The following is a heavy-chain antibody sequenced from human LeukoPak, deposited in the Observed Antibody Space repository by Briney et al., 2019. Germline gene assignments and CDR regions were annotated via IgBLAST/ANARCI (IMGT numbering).Heavy chain of an antibody. CDR2: SSGDGRTM. J-gene: IGHJ6*02. D-gene: IGHD5-12*01. CDR1: GFTFRSYE. V-gene: IGHV3-48*03. Sequence: GGSLRLSCEASGFTFRSYEMNWVRQAPGRGLEWVSYSSGDGRTMYYADSVKGRFTISRDSGTNSLYLQMNSLRAEDTAVYYCARGDGVATRYYYGLDVWGQGTTVTVSS. CDR3: ARGDGVATRYYYGLDV.